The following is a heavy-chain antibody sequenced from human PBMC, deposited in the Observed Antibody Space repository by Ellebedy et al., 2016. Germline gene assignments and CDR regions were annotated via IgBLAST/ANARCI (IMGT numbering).Heavy chain of an antibody. Sequence: SQTLSLTCAISGDSVSSNSAVWNWIRQSPSRGLEWLGRTYYRSKWYNDYAASVKSRIIINPDTSKNQFSLQLNSVTPEDTAVYYCTRDRTSGWGYNWFDPWGQGTQVTVSS. CDR3: TRDRTSGWGYNWFDP. CDR2: TYYRSKWYN. CDR1: GDSVSSNSAV. D-gene: IGHD2-2*01. J-gene: IGHJ5*02. V-gene: IGHV6-1*01.